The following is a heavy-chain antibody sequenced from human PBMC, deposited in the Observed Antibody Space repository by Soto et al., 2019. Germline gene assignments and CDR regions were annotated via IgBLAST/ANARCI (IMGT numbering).Heavy chain of an antibody. CDR2: ISGSGGST. V-gene: IGHV3-23*01. CDR1: GFPFSGFA. D-gene: IGHD6-13*01. CDR3: AEDGIAAAGAYYFDY. Sequence: EVQLLESGGGLVQPGGSRSLSLAAPGFPFSGFAMAWVRQAPGKGLEGVSAISGSGGSTYYADSVKGRFTISRDNSKNTLYLQMNSLRAEDTAVYYCAEDGIAAAGAYYFDYCGHGTLVTVSS. J-gene: IGHJ4*03.